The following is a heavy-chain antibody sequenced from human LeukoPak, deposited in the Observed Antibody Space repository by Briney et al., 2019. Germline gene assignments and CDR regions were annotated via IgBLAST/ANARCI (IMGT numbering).Heavy chain of an antibody. J-gene: IGHJ4*02. D-gene: IGHD3-22*01. CDR1: GGSINSGGYY. CDR3: ARYFSLEYDSSYYFDY. V-gene: IGHV4-31*03. Sequence: SETLSLTCTVSGGSINSGGYYWSWIRQHPGKGLEWIGYIYYSGTTYYNPSLKSRVTISVDTSKNQFSLKLSSVTAADTAVYYCARYFSLEYDSSYYFDYWGQGTLVTVSS. CDR2: IYYSGTT.